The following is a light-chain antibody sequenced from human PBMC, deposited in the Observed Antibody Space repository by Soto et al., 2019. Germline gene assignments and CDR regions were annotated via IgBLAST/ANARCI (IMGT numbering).Light chain of an antibody. CDR3: QQYNIHWT. J-gene: IGKJ1*01. Sequence: DGQMPKSPSTLSASVGDTVTITCRASQSIDTALAWYQQKPGKAPNLLIYRASNLESGVPSRFSGSGSGTEFTLATISLQPDDYATDYCQQYNIHWTFGQGTKVDIK. CDR2: RAS. CDR1: QSIDTA. V-gene: IGKV1-5*03.